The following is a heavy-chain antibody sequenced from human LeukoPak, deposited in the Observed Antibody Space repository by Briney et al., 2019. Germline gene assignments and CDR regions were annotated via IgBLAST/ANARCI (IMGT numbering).Heavy chain of an antibody. CDR1: GYTFTGQY. Sequence: ASVKVSCKASGYTFTGQYMHWVRQAPGQGFEWMGWINPNTGGTNYAQKFQGRVTMTRDTSISTSYMELSRLRSDDTAVYYCARAFYYDSSGYYYLSTAEYFQHWGQGTLVTVSS. V-gene: IGHV1-2*02. J-gene: IGHJ1*01. CDR2: INPNTGGT. CDR3: ARAFYYDSSGYYYLSTAEYFQH. D-gene: IGHD3-22*01.